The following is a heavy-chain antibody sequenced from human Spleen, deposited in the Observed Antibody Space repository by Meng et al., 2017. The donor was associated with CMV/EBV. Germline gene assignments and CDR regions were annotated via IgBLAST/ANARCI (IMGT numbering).Heavy chain of an antibody. CDR1: GFVFSSFA. V-gene: IGHV3-23*03. CDR2: SYNGGSSS. D-gene: IGHD2/OR15-2a*01. J-gene: IGHJ6*02. CDR3: AKDNFYGGGYDYYYGMDV. Sequence: GGSLRLSCTASGFVFSSFAMSWVRQAPGKGLEGVSISYNGGSSSYYTDSVRGRFTISRDDSMNTLYLQMNRLRGEDTAVYYCAKDNFYGGGYDYYYGMDVWGQGTTVTVSS.